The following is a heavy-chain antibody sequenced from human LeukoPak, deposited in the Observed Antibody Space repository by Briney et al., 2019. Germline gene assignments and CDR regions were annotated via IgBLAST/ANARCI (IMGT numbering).Heavy chain of an antibody. D-gene: IGHD1-26*01. CDR2: INHSGST. Sequence: SETLSLTCAVYGGSFSGYYWSWIRQPPGKGLEWIGEINHSGSTNYNPSLKSRVTISVDTSKNQFSLKLSSVTAADTAVYYCVRAIEVGAMTPFDYWGQGTLVTVSS. CDR3: VRAIEVGAMTPFDY. V-gene: IGHV4-34*01. J-gene: IGHJ4*02. CDR1: GGSFSGYY.